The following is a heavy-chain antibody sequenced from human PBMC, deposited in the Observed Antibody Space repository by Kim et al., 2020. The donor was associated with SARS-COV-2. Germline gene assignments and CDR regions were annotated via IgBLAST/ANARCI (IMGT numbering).Heavy chain of an antibody. Sequence: SETLSLTCAVYGGSFSGYYWSWIRQPPGKGLEWIGEINHSGSTNYNPSLKSRVTISVDTSKNQFSLKLSSVTAADTAVYYCARVTMVRGVILIYYYYGMDVWGQGTTVTVSS. V-gene: IGHV4-34*01. CDR2: INHSGST. D-gene: IGHD3-10*01. J-gene: IGHJ6*02. CDR3: ARVTMVRGVILIYYYYGMDV. CDR1: GGSFSGYY.